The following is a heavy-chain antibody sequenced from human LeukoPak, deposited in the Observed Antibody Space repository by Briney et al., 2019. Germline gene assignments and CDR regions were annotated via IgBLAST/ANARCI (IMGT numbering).Heavy chain of an antibody. CDR3: ATDSSSRIQLWTPLKY. D-gene: IGHD5-18*01. CDR1: DFSFSTYW. Sequence: GGSLRLSCAASDFSFSTYWMHWVRQAPGKGLVWVSGVNGDGSSMTSADSVKGRFTISRDNAKNTVFLQMNSLRPEDTAVYYCATDSSSRIQLWTPLKYWGQGTLVTVSS. V-gene: IGHV3-74*03. CDR2: VNGDGSSM. J-gene: IGHJ4*02.